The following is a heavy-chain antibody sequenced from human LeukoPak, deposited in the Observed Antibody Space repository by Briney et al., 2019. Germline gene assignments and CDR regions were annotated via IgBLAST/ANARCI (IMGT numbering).Heavy chain of an antibody. J-gene: IGHJ4*02. CDR1: GFTFSSYA. D-gene: IGHD3-10*01. V-gene: IGHV3-23*01. CDR3: AKNPVTMVRGGTDY. CDR2: ISGSGGST. Sequence: PGGPLRLSCAASGFTFSSYAMSWVRQAPGKGLEWVSAISGSGGSTYYADSVKGRFTISRDNSKNTLYLQMNSLRAEDTAVYYCAKNPVTMVRGGTDYWGQGTLVTVSS.